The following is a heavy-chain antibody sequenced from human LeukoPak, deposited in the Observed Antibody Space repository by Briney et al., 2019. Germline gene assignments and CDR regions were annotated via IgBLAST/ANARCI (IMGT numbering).Heavy chain of an antibody. CDR2: IYYSGST. CDR3: ARHDGSGWFYFDF. J-gene: IGHJ4*02. Sequence: SETLSLTCTVSGGSMNKYYWSWVRQPPGKALEWIGYIYYSGSTKYNPSLKSRVTISVDTSKRQFSLNLTSVTAADTATYYCARHDGSGWFYFDFWGQGALVIVSS. V-gene: IGHV4-59*08. CDR1: GGSMNKYY. D-gene: IGHD6-19*01.